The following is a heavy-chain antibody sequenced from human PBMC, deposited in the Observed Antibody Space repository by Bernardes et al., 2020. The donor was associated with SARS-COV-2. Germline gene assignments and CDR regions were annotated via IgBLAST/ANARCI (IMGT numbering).Heavy chain of an antibody. D-gene: IGHD6-13*01. CDR3: ARIPYSSSPDAFDI. CDR2: IKQDGSEK. J-gene: IGHJ3*02. CDR1: GFTFSSYW. V-gene: IGHV3-7*01. Sequence: GGSLRLSCAASGFTFSSYWMSWVRQAPGKGLEWVANIKQDGSEKYYVDSVKGRFTISRDNAKNSLYLQMNSLRAEDTAVYYCARIPYSSSPDAFDIWGQGTMVTVSS.